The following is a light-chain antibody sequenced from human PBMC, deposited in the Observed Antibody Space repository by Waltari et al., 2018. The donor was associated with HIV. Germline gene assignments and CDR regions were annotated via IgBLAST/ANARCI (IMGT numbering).Light chain of an antibody. Sequence: IVLSQSPASLSLSPWERATLSCRASQSLSNYLAWYQQKTGHAPRLLIYDASTRVTGSPARFRGSGSGTDFTLTISSLEPGDFAIYYCQHRGDWYTFGQGTKLEI. CDR1: QSLSNY. CDR2: DAS. V-gene: IGKV3-11*01. CDR3: QHRGDWYT. J-gene: IGKJ2*01.